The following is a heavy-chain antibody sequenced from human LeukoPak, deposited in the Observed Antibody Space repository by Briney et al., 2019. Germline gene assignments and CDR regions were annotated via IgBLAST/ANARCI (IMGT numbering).Heavy chain of an antibody. CDR2: IYTSGST. CDR3: ARDSYDILTGSGGFDY. D-gene: IGHD3-9*01. J-gene: IGHJ4*02. V-gene: IGHV4-4*07. Sequence: SETLSLTCTVSGGSISSYYWSWIRQPAGKGLEWIGRIYTSGSTNYNPSLKSRVTMSVDTSKNQFSLKLSSVTAADTAVYYCARDSYDILTGSGGFDYWGQGTLVTVSS. CDR1: GGSISSYY.